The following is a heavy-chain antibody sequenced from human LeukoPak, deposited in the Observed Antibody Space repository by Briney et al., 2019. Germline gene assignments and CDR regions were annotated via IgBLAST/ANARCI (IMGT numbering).Heavy chain of an antibody. CDR2: ISTSGTT. CDR1: GDSIRSYF. Sequence: SETLSLTCTVSGDSIRSYFWSWIRQPAGKGLEWIARISTSGTTNYNASLKSRLTMSLDTSKPQFSLNLTSVTAADTAVYYCAREVGSTGRALDIWGQGKMVTVSS. D-gene: IGHD1-26*01. V-gene: IGHV4-4*07. J-gene: IGHJ3*02. CDR3: AREVGSTGRALDI.